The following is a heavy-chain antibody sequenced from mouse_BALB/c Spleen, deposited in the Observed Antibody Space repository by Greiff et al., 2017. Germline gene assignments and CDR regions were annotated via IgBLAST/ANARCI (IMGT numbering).Heavy chain of an antibody. CDR1: GFTFSSYA. CDR3: ARVGYEFAY. J-gene: IGHJ3*01. CDR2: ISSSGST. Sequence: EVMLVESGGGLVKPGGSLKLSCAASGFTFSSYAMSWVRQTPEKRLEWVASISSSGSTYYPDSVKGRFTISRDNARNILYLQMSSLRSEDTAMYYCARVGYEFAYWGQGTLVTVSA. D-gene: IGHD2-2*01. V-gene: IGHV5-6-5*01.